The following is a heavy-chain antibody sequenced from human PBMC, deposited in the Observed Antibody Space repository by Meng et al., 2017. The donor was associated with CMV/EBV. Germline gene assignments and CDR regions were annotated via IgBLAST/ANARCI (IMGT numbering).Heavy chain of an antibody. D-gene: IGHD6-19*01. CDR2: IDWDDDK. Sequence: SGPTLVKPTQTLTLTRTFSGFPLSTSGMCVSWVRQPPGKALEWLALIDWDDDKYYSTSLKTRLTISKDTSKNQVVLTMTNMDPVDTATYYCARIRKSGIAVAGTVYYYYYGMDVWGQGTTVTVSS. CDR3: ARIRKSGIAVAGTVYYYYYGMDV. V-gene: IGHV2-70*20. CDR1: GFPLSTSGMC. J-gene: IGHJ6*02.